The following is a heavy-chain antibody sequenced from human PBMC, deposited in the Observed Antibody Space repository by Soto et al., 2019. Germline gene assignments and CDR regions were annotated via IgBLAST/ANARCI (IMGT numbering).Heavy chain of an antibody. Sequence: PSETLSLTCAVYVGSFSGYYWSWIRQPPGKGLEWIGEINHSGSTNYNPSLKSRVTISVDTSKNQFSLKLSSVTAADAAVYYCAREPYGSGSYYRPRVDYWGQGTLVTVSS. J-gene: IGHJ4*02. CDR2: INHSGST. D-gene: IGHD3-10*01. CDR1: VGSFSGYY. CDR3: AREPYGSGSYYRPRVDY. V-gene: IGHV4-34*01.